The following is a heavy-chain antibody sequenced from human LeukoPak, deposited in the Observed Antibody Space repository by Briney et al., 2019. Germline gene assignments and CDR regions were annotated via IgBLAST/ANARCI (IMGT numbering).Heavy chain of an antibody. CDR1: GFTFSSYA. D-gene: IGHD2-21*01. Sequence: GGSLRLSCAASGFTFSSYAMNWVRQAPGKGLEWVSYISSSGSTIYYADSVKGRFTISRDNAKNSLYLQMNSLRAEDTAVYYCARESRRGLSITYYYGMDVWGKGTTVTVSS. CDR3: ARESRRGLSITYYYGMDV. V-gene: IGHV3-48*03. CDR2: ISSSGSTI. J-gene: IGHJ6*04.